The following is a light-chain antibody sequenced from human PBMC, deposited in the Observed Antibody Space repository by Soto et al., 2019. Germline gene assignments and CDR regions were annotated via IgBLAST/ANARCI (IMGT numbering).Light chain of an antibody. CDR2: ENN. Sequence: QSVLTQPPSVSEAPGQRVTISCTGSSSNIGAGYEAHWYQQVPGTAPKLLIYENNNRPSGVPDRFSGSKSGTSASLAITGLPAEDEAEYYCQSYDSSRSGYVFGTGTKLTVL. J-gene: IGLJ1*01. V-gene: IGLV1-40*01. CDR1: SSNIGAGYE. CDR3: QSYDSSRSGYV.